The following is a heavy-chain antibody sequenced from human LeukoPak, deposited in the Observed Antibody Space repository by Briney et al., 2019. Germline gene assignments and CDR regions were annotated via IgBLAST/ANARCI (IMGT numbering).Heavy chain of an antibody. D-gene: IGHD2-15*01. CDR2: IWYDGSNK. CDR1: GFTFSSYG. Sequence: AGGSLRLSCAASGFTFSSYGMHWVRQAPGKGLEWVAVIWYDGSNKYYADSVKGRFTISRDNSKNTLYLQMNSLRAEDTAVYYCAKAPYCSGGSCYYYYYMDVWGKGTTVTVSS. V-gene: IGHV3-33*06. J-gene: IGHJ6*03. CDR3: AKAPYCSGGSCYYYYYMDV.